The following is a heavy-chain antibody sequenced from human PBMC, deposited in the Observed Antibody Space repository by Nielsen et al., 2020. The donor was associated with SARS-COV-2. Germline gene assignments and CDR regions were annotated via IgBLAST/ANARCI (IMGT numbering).Heavy chain of an antibody. Sequence: SETLSLTCTVSGGSVSSGSYYWSWIRQPPGKGLEWIGYIYYSGSTNYNPSLKSRVTISVDTSKNQFSLKLSSVTAADTAVYYCARDEPNDFWSGWVRFDYWGQGTLVTVSS. CDR1: GGSVSSGSYY. V-gene: IGHV4-61*01. D-gene: IGHD3-3*01. J-gene: IGHJ4*02. CDR2: IYYSGST. CDR3: ARDEPNDFWSGWVRFDY.